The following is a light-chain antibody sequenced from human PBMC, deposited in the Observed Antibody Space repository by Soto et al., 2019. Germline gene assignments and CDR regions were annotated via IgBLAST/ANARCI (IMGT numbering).Light chain of an antibody. J-gene: IGKJ1*01. Sequence: EIVMTQSPATLSVSPGGRATLSCRASQSISDTLAWYQQKPGQAPRLLIYGASSRATGIPDRFSGSGSGTDFTLTISRLDPEDFAVYFCQQYGSSPRTFGQGTKVDIK. V-gene: IGKV3-20*01. CDR2: GAS. CDR3: QQYGSSPRT. CDR1: QSISDT.